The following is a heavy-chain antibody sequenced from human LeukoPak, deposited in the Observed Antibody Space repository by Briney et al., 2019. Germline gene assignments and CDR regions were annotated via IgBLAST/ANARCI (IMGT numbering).Heavy chain of an antibody. Sequence: GRSLRLSCAASGFTFDDYAMHWVRQAPRKGLEWVSGISWNSGSIGYADSVKGRFTISRDNAKNSLYLQMNSLRAEDTALYYCAKEGSYYYDSSGYYYFDYWGQGTLVTVSS. CDR1: GFTFDDYA. CDR2: ISWNSGSI. D-gene: IGHD3-22*01. J-gene: IGHJ4*02. CDR3: AKEGSYYYDSSGYYYFDY. V-gene: IGHV3-9*01.